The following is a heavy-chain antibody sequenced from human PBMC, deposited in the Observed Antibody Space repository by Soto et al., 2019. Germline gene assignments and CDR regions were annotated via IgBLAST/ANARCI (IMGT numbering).Heavy chain of an antibody. D-gene: IGHD6-13*01. Sequence: QITLKESGPTLVKPTQTLTLTCTFSGFSLSTSGVGVGWIRQPPGKALEWLALIYWDDDKRYSPSLKSRLTINKDTSKNQVVLTMTNMDPVDTATYYCAHRRLAAAGPSFDYWGQGTLVTVSS. J-gene: IGHJ4*02. CDR3: AHRRLAAAGPSFDY. CDR1: GFSLSTSGVG. V-gene: IGHV2-5*02. CDR2: IYWDDDK.